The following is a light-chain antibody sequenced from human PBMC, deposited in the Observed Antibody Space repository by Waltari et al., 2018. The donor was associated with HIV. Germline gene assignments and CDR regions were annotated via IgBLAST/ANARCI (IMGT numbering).Light chain of an antibody. CDR3: ESYTSTSVWV. CDR1: SNDVGGYNY. J-gene: IGLJ3*02. CDR2: DVS. V-gene: IGLV2-14*03. Sequence: QSALTQPASVSGSPGQSITISCTGSSNDVGGYNYVSWYQQPPGKAPRLMIYDVSTRPSGVSDRFSGSKSGDTASLTISGLQPEDEADYYCESYTSTSVWVFGGGTRLTVL.